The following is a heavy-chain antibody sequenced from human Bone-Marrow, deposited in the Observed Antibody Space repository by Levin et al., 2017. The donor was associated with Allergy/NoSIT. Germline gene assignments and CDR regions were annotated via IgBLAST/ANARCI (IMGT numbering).Heavy chain of an antibody. J-gene: IGHJ3*02. CDR2: IYHSGDT. D-gene: IGHD4-17*01. V-gene: IGHV4-30-2*01. CDR1: GGSITSSDYS. CDR3: ARGTTVTAGGTDSFDI. Sequence: LRLSCAVSGGSITSSDYSLSWIRQPPGKGLEWIGYIYHSGDTYYNPSLKSRVTISVDMSKKHFSLRLSSVTAADTAVYYCARGTTVTAGGTDSFDIWGQGTMVTVSS.